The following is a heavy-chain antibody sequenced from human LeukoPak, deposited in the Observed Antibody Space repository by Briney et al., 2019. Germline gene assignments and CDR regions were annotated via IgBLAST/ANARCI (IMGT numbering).Heavy chain of an antibody. CDR1: GYTFTCYY. J-gene: IGHJ3*02. CDR3: ARPLVGATRWGAFDI. Sequence: ASVKVSCKASGYTFTCYYMHWVRQAPGQGLEWMGWINPNSGGTNYAQKFQGRVTMTRDTSISTAYMELSRLRSDDTAVYYCARPLVGATRWGAFDIWGQGTMVTVSS. D-gene: IGHD1-26*01. V-gene: IGHV1-2*02. CDR2: INPNSGGT.